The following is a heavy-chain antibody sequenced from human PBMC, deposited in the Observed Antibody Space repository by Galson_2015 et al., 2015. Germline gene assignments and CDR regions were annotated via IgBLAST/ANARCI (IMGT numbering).Heavy chain of an antibody. Sequence: SLRLSCAASGFTFTNYAMAWVRQAPGKGLEWVSAISGSGGSTFYADSVRGRFTISGDNSKNTLYLQMNSLRAEDTAVYYCARQVGPDYWGQGTLVTVSS. CDR3: ARQVGPDY. D-gene: IGHD1-26*01. V-gene: IGHV3-23*01. CDR1: GFTFTNYA. J-gene: IGHJ4*02. CDR2: ISGSGGST.